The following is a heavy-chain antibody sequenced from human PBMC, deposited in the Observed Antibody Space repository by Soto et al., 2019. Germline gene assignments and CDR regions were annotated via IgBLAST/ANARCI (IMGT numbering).Heavy chain of an antibody. CDR2: IKQDGSEK. V-gene: IGHV3-7*03. D-gene: IGHD2-2*02. CDR3: ARDCSSTSCYNDY. Sequence: PGGSLRLSCAASGFTFSSYWMSWVRQAPGKGLEWVANIKQDGSEKYYVDSVKGRFTISRDNAKNSLYLQMNSLRAEDTAVYYCARDCSSTSCYNDYWGQGTLVTVSS. CDR1: GFTFSSYW. J-gene: IGHJ4*02.